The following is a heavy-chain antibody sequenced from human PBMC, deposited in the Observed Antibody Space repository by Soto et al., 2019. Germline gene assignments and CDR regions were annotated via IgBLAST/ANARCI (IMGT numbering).Heavy chain of an antibody. CDR2: ISGSGGST. CDR1: GFTFSSYA. V-gene: IGHV3-23*01. Sequence: GGSLRLSCAASGFTFSSYAMSWVRQAPGKGLEWVSAISGSGGSTYYADSVKGRFTISRDNSKNTLYLQMNSLRAEDTAVYYCAKSTAVEGATARLYYYYGMDVWGQGTTVTVSS. D-gene: IGHD1-26*01. CDR3: AKSTAVEGATARLYYYYGMDV. J-gene: IGHJ6*02.